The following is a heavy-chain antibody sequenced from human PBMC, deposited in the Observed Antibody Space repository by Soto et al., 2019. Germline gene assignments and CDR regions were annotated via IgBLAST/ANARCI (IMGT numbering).Heavy chain of an antibody. V-gene: IGHV3-33*01. Sequence: QVQLGESGGGVGQPGWSLRLSCAASGFTFSTYGMHWVRQAPGKGLEWVAVIWCDGSNKYYADSVKGRFTISRDNSKNTLYLQMNSLIVEDTAVYYCARDGSGSTHQFDYWGQGTLVTVSS. D-gene: IGHD1-26*01. CDR3: ARDGSGSTHQFDY. CDR1: GFTFSTYG. J-gene: IGHJ4*02. CDR2: IWCDGSNK.